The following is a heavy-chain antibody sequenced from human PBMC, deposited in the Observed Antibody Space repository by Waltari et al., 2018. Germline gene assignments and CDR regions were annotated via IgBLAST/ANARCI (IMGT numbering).Heavy chain of an antibody. Sequence: QVQLVESGGGVVHPGRSLRLSCEASGFTFSYHAMHWVRQAPGKGREWVAGISYDGSDEYFADSVGGRFTISRDDSKDTVNLQMNSLRPEDTAVYYCARDGPLQIQSWYSFDYWGQGTLVTVSS. D-gene: IGHD5-18*01. CDR3: ARDGPLQIQSWYSFDY. CDR1: GFTFSYHA. V-gene: IGHV3-30*07. CDR2: ISYDGSDE. J-gene: IGHJ4*02.